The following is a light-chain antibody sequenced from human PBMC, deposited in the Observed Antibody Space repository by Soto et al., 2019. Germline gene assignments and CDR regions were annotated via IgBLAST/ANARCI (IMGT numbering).Light chain of an antibody. CDR1: QDISNY. V-gene: IGKV1-33*01. Sequence: DIQMTQSPSSLSASVGDRVTITCQASQDISNYLNWYQQKPGKAPKLLIYDASNLETGVPSSFSGSGSGTDFTFTISSLQPEGIATYYCQQYDNLPPFTFGPGTKVDIK. CDR2: DAS. CDR3: QQYDNLPPFT. J-gene: IGKJ3*01.